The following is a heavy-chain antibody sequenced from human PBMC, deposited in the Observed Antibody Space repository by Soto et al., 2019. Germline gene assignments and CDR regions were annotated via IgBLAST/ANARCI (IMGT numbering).Heavy chain of an antibody. Sequence: ASVKVSCKVSGYTLTELSMHWVRQAPGKGLEWMGGFDPEDGETIYAQKFQGRVTMTEDTSTDTAYMELSSLRSEDTAVYYCAPDPFWSGLRGMDVWGQGTTVTVS. CDR3: APDPFWSGLRGMDV. J-gene: IGHJ6*02. CDR1: GYTLTELS. D-gene: IGHD3-3*01. V-gene: IGHV1-24*01. CDR2: FDPEDGET.